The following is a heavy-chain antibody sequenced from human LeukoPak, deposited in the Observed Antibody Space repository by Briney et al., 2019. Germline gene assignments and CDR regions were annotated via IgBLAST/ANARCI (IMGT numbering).Heavy chain of an antibody. D-gene: IGHD2-15*01. CDR2: ISSTGSYI. V-gene: IGHV3-21*01. J-gene: IGHJ5*02. Sequence: GGSLRLSCAASGFTFSSYSMNWVRRAPGKGLEWVSSISSTGSYIYYTDSMKGRFTIPRDNAKNSLYLQMNSLRAEDTAVYYCAKDRCSGYSCYSPNLWGQGTLVTASS. CDR1: GFTFSSYS. CDR3: AKDRCSGYSCYSPNL.